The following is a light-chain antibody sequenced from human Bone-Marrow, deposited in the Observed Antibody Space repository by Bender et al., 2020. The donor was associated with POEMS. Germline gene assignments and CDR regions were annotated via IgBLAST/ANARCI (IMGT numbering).Light chain of an antibody. CDR1: SSNIGAHA. CDR2: SSH. Sequence: QSVLTQPPSASGTPGQRVTISCSGGSSNIGAHAVNWYQHLPGTAPKLLIYSSHRRPSEVPDRFSGSRSGTSASLAISGLKSGEEADYYWAVWDDSLNGWVFGGGTKLTVL. CDR3: AVWDDSLNGWV. J-gene: IGLJ3*02. V-gene: IGLV1-44*01.